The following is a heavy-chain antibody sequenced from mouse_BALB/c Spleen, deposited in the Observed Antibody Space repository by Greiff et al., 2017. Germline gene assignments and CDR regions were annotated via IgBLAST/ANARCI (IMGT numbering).Heavy chain of an antibody. J-gene: IGHJ1*01. V-gene: IGHV5-9-4*01. CDR2: ISSGGSYT. CDR1: GFTFSSYA. D-gene: IGHD2-1*01. CDR3: ARENYGNYEGYFDV. Sequence: EVQVVESGGGLVKPGGSLKLSCAASGFTFSSYAMSWVRQSPEKRLEWVAEISSGGSYTYYPDTVTGRFTISRDNAKNTLYLEMSSLRSEDTAMYYCARENYGNYEGYFDVWGAGTTVTVSS.